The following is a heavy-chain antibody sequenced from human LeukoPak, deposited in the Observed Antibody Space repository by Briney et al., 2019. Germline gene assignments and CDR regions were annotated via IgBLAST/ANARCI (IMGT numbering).Heavy chain of an antibody. CDR3: AKDQCSGGSCYSGY. J-gene: IGHJ4*02. CDR2: IWYDGSNK. V-gene: IGHV3-33*06. D-gene: IGHD2-15*01. Sequence: GGSLRLSCAASGFTFSSYGMHWVRQAPGKGLEWVAVIWYDGSNKYYADSVKGRFTLSRDNSKNTLYLQMNSLRAEDTAVYYCAKDQCSGGSCYSGYWGQGTPVTVSS. CDR1: GFTFSSYG.